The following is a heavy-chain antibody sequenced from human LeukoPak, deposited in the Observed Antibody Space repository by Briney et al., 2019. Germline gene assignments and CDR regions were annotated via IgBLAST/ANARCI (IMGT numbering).Heavy chain of an antibody. CDR2: ISSSGNTV. CDR1: GFTFSSYE. CDR3: ARGGAMAGVY. Sequence: GGSLRFSCAVSGFTFSSYEMNWVRQAPGKGLEGGSYISSSGNTVFYADSVTGRFTISRDNAKNSLNLQMNSLKGEDTAVYYCARGGAMAGVYWGHGTLVTVAS. D-gene: IGHD6-19*01. J-gene: IGHJ4*01. V-gene: IGHV3-48*03.